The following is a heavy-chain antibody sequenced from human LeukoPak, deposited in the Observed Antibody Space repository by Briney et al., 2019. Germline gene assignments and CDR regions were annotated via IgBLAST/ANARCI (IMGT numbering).Heavy chain of an antibody. D-gene: IGHD6-19*01. J-gene: IGHJ6*02. CDR3: AREYSSYGMDV. CDR2: ISSSSTTI. CDR1: GSSINNYS. V-gene: IGHV3-48*04. Sequence: GGSLRLSCAAAGSSINNYSMNWVRQAPGKGLEWVSYISSSSTTIYYADSVKGRFSISRDNAKNSLYLQMNSLRAEDTAVYYCAREYSSYGMDVWGQGTTVTVSS.